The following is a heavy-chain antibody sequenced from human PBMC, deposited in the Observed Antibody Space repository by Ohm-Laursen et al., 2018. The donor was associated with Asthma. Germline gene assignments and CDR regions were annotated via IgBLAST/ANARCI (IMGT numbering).Heavy chain of an antibody. CDR3: VTDAWWSYVH. CDR2: INPLGYEK. D-gene: IGHD1-26*01. CDR1: GSTFSTYG. V-gene: IGHV3-7*01. J-gene: IGHJ4*02. Sequence: SLRLSCSASGSTFSTYGMHWVRQAPGKGLEWVAKINPLGYEKYYMDSVRGRFTVSRDNAKNSLYLEMNSLRVEDTAVYYCVTDAWWSYVHWGLGTLVTVSS.